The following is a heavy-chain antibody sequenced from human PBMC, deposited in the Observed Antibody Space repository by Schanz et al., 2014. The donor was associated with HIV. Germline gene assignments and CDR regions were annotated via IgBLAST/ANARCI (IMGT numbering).Heavy chain of an antibody. D-gene: IGHD2-2*02. CDR3: ARVEPAAVPDTFFYYGMDV. CDR1: GDTFTDYY. J-gene: IGHJ6*02. V-gene: IGHV1-2*02. Sequence: QVQLVQSGAEVKKPGASVKVSCKASGDTFTDYYMHWVRQAPGQGLEWMGWINPKSGATKYAQRFQGRVTMTTDTSISTVYMELSRLRADDTAMYYCARVEPAAVPDTFFYYGMDVWGQGTTVTGSS. CDR2: INPKSGAT.